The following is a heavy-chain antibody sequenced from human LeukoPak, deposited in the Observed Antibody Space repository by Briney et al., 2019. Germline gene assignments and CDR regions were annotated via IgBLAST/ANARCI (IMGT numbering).Heavy chain of an antibody. CDR2: IIPIFGTA. J-gene: IGHJ5*02. Sequence: SVNVSCKASGGTFSSYAISWVRQAPGQGLEWMGGIIPIFGTANYAQKFQGRVTITADESTSTAYMELSSLRSEDTAVYYCASGVLGYYYDSSGYHNWFDPWGQGTLVTVSS. CDR1: GGTFSSYA. V-gene: IGHV1-69*01. CDR3: ASGVLGYYYDSSGYHNWFDP. D-gene: IGHD3-22*01.